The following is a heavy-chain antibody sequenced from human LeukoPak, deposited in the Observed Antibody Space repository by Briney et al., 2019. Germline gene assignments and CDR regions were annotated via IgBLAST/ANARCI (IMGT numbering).Heavy chain of an antibody. D-gene: IGHD6-13*01. CDR3: ARGPTSSWYLSYYYYGMDV. V-gene: IGHV1-58*02. CDR2: IVVGSGNT. J-gene: IGHJ6*02. CDR1: GFTFASSA. Sequence: GASVKVSCKASGFTFASSAMQWVRQARGQRLEWIGWIVVGSGNTGYAQKFQGRVTMTRNTSISTAYMELSSLRSEDTAVYYCARGPTSSWYLSYYYYGMDVWGQGTTVTVSS.